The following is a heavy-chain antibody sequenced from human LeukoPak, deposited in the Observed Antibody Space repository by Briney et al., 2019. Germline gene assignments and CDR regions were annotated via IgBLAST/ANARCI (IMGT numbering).Heavy chain of an antibody. CDR3: ARCCSYCGGDCYSTTSIFDY. CDR1: GYTFTGYY. J-gene: IGHJ4*02. V-gene: IGHV1-2*02. Sequence: ASVKVSCKASGYTFTGYYMHWVRQAPGQGLEWMGWINPNSGGTNCAQKFQGRVTTTRDTSISTAYMELSRLTSDDTAVYYCARCCSYCGGDCYSTTSIFDYWGQGTLVTVSS. CDR2: INPNSGGT. D-gene: IGHD2-21*01.